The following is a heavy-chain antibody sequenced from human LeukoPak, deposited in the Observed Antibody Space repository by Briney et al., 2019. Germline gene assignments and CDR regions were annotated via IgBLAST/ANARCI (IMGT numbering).Heavy chain of an antibody. CDR1: GFTFSSYG. CDR3: AKDYRNYYGSGSDYDPYYGMDV. CDR2: ISYDGSNK. D-gene: IGHD3-10*01. J-gene: IGHJ6*02. V-gene: IGHV3-30*18. Sequence: GGSLRLSCAASGFTFSSYGMHWVRQAPGKGLEWVAVISYDGSNKYYADSVKGRFTISRDNSKNTLYLQMNSLRAEDTAVYYCAKDYRNYYGSGSDYDPYYGMDVWGQGTTVTVSS.